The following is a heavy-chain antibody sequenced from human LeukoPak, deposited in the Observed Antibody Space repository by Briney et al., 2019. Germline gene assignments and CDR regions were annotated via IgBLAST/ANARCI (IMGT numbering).Heavy chain of an antibody. Sequence: GGSLRLSCAAAGFTFSSYWMSWVRQAPGKGLEWVANIKQDGSEKYYVDSVKGRFTISRDNAKNSLYLQMNSLRAEDTAVYYCARDVSFRGAPYYFDYWGQGTLVTVSS. V-gene: IGHV3-7*01. J-gene: IGHJ4*02. D-gene: IGHD2/OR15-2a*01. CDR2: IKQDGSEK. CDR3: ARDVSFRGAPYYFDY. CDR1: GFTFSSYW.